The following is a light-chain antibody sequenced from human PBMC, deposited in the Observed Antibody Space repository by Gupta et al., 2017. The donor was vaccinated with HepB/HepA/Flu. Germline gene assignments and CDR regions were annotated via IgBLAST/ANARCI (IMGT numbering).Light chain of an antibody. V-gene: IGKV2-28*01. Sequence: DLVMTQSPLSLPVTPGKQASIPCRSSQGLLQSNGYNYLDWYLRKPGQSPQLLIYLGSSRACGVPDRFSGSGSGTDFTLKISRVEAEDVGFYYCMQGLQTPYTFGQGTKLEIK. CDR1: QGLLQSNGYNY. CDR2: LGS. CDR3: MQGLQTPYT. J-gene: IGKJ2*01.